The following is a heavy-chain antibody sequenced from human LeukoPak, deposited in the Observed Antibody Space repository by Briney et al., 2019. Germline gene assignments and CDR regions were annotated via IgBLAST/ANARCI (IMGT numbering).Heavy chain of an antibody. V-gene: IGHV3-21*01. D-gene: IGHD2/OR15-2a*01. CDR2: ITSSSSYI. J-gene: IGHJ5*02. CDR3: ARGKTSQNIVTRKTYNWFDP. Sequence: GGSLRLSCAASGITFSSYSMNWVRQAPGKGLEWVSSITSSSSYIYYADSVKGRFTISRDNAKNSLYLQMNSLRAEDTAVYYCARGKTSQNIVTRKTYNWFDPWGQGTLVTVSS. CDR1: GITFSSYS.